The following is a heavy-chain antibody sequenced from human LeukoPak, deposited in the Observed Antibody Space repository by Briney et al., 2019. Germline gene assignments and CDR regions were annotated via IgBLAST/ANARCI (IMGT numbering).Heavy chain of an antibody. CDR3: ARHTGDGYSASDY. CDR1: GGSLSSYY. CDR2: IYSSGST. J-gene: IGHJ4*02. V-gene: IGHV4-59*08. Sequence: SETLSLTCTVSGGSLSSYYWSWIRQPPGKGLEWIGYIYSSGSTNYNPSLRSRVTMSVDTSENQFSLNRSSVTAADSAVYYCARHTGDGYSASDYWGQGTLVTVSS. D-gene: IGHD5-24*01.